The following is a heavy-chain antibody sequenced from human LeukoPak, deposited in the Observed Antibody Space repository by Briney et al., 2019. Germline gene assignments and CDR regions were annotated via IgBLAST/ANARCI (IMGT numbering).Heavy chain of an antibody. V-gene: IGHV3-7*01. Sequence: GGSLRLYCAASGFTFSSYWMSWVRQAPGKGLEWVANIKQDGSEKYYVDSVKGRFTISRDNAKNSLYLQMNSLRAEDTAVYYCARVAGFGELLHWGQGTLVTVSS. J-gene: IGHJ4*02. CDR2: IKQDGSEK. CDR3: ARVAGFGELLH. CDR1: GFTFSSYW. D-gene: IGHD3-10*01.